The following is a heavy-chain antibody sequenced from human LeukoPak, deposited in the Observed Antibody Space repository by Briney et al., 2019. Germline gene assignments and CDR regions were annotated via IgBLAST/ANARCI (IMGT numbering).Heavy chain of an antibody. CDR1: GGSFSGYY. V-gene: IGHV4-59*10. J-gene: IGHJ4*02. D-gene: IGHD6-13*01. CDR2: IYTSGST. Sequence: SETLSLTCAVYGGSFSGYYWSWIRQPPGKGLEWIGRIYTSGSTNYNPSLKSRVTMSVDTSKNQFSLKLSSVTAADTAVYYCARDMVAAAGIFDYWGQGTLVTVSS. CDR3: ARDMVAAAGIFDY.